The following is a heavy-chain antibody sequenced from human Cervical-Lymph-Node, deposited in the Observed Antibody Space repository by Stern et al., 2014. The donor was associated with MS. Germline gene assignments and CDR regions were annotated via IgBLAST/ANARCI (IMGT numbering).Heavy chain of an antibody. Sequence: VQLVESGPGLVKPSQTLSLTCTVSGGSISSSGYYWSWIRQPADKGLEWIGRIHDSGSTYYNPSLKSRVTLSMVTAKNQFSLKLPSVTAADTAVYYCATTRWDLFTWNWFDPWGQGTLVTVSS. V-gene: IGHV4-61*02. D-gene: IGHD1-26*01. J-gene: IGHJ5*02. CDR2: IHDSGST. CDR1: GGSISSSGYY. CDR3: ATTRWDLFTWNWFDP.